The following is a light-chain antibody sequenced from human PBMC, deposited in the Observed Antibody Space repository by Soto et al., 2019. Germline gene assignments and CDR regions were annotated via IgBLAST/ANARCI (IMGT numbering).Light chain of an antibody. V-gene: IGLV2-14*01. CDR1: SSDVGGYNY. CDR3: SSYTGSSVVV. J-gene: IGLJ1*01. Sequence: QSALTQPASVSGSPGQSITISCTGTSSDVGGYNYVSWYQQHPGKAPKLMIYDVSNRPSGVSNRFSGSKSGNTASLTISGLQAVDEADYYCSSYTGSSVVVFVTGTKQTVL. CDR2: DVS.